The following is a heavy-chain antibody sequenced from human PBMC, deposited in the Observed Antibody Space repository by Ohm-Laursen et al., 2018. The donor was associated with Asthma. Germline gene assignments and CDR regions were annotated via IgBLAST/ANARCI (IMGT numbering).Heavy chain of an antibody. CDR1: GFTLSTSD. CDR2: TYYDGGYK. V-gene: IGHV3-33*01. Sequence: SLRLSCAASGFTLSTSDIHWVRQAPGKGLEWVAVTYYDGGYKYSTDSVRGRFTISRDSSKNTLYLQMYTLSAADTAVYFCARAIKGYCSGGACSQYFDSWGQGALVTVSS. CDR3: ARAIKGYCSGGACSQYFDS. D-gene: IGHD2-8*02. J-gene: IGHJ4*02.